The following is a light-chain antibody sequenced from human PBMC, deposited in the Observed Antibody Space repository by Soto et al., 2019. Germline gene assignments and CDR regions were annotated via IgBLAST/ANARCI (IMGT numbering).Light chain of an antibody. CDR1: QSVLYSSNNKNY. CDR2: WAS. V-gene: IGKV4-1*01. J-gene: IGKJ1*01. Sequence: DIVMTQSPDSLAVSLGERATINCKSSQSVLYSSNNKNYLAWYQQKPGQPPKLLIYWASTRESVVPDRFSGSGSGTDFTLTISSLQADDVAAYYCQQYYSPCTFGQGTKVEIK. CDR3: QQYYSPCT.